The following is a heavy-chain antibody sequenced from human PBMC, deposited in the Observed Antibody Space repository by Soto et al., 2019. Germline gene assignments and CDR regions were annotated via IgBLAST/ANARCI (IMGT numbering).Heavy chain of an antibody. D-gene: IGHD6-6*01. CDR2: MNPNSGNT. CDR1: GYTFTSYD. CDR3: ARGSYSSSSDSFDYYYMDV. J-gene: IGHJ6*03. Sequence: ASVKVSCKASGYTFTSYDINWVRQATGQGLEWMGWMNPNSGNTGYAQKFQGRVTMTRNTSISTAYMELSSLRSGDTAVYYCARGSYSSSSDSFDYYYMDVWGKGTTVTVSS. V-gene: IGHV1-8*01.